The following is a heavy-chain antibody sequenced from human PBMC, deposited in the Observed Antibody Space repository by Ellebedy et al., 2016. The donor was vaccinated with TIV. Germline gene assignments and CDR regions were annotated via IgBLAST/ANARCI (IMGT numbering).Heavy chain of an antibody. D-gene: IGHD1-26*01. CDR1: GLTFSSFA. CDR3: AKIRAQWEPLDY. V-gene: IGHV3-30*18. J-gene: IGHJ4*02. Sequence: GESLKISCAASGLTFSSFAIHWVRQAPGKGLEWVAVIPDDGSNKYYIDSVKGRFTISRDNSKNTLYLQMNSLRAEDTAVYYCAKIRAQWEPLDYWGQGTLVTVSS. CDR2: IPDDGSNK.